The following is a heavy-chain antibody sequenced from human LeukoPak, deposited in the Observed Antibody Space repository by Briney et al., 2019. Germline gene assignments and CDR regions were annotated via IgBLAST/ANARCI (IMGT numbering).Heavy chain of an antibody. Sequence: GGSLRLSCAASGFTFSSYSMDWVRQAPGKGLEWVLSISTSGRYISYAASVRGRFTIYRDNAKNTLYLQMNRLRAEATAGYYCARERENYDPGTFVYWGQGTLVTVSS. CDR1: GFTFSSYS. D-gene: IGHD3-10*01. V-gene: IGHV3-21*01. J-gene: IGHJ4*02. CDR3: ARERENYDPGTFVY. CDR2: ISTSGRYI.